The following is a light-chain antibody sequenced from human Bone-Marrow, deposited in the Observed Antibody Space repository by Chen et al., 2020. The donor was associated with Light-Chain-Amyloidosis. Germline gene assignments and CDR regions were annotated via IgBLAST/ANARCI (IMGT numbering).Light chain of an antibody. J-gene: IGKJ2*01. CDR3: QQYYSYPYT. CDR1: QNINRW. CDR2: DAS. Sequence: DIQMTQSPSTLSASVGDSVTITCRAGQNINRWMAWYQQKPGKPPNLLIYDASTLEGGVPSRFSGSDSGTEFTLTISGLQPDDVASYYCQQYYSYPYTFGPGTKLAIK. V-gene: IGKV1-5*01.